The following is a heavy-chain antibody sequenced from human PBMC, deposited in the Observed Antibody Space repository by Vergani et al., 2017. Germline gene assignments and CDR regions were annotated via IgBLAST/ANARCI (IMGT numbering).Heavy chain of an antibody. CDR1: GYTFTSYY. CDR3: ARGGVLMVYAYYFDY. J-gene: IGHJ4*02. V-gene: IGHV1-46*01. D-gene: IGHD2-8*01. Sequence: QVQLVQSGAEVKKPGASVKVSCKASGYTFTSYYMHWVRQAPGQGLEWMGISNPSGGSTSYAQKFQGRVTMTRDTSTSTVYMALSSLSSEDTAVYYCARGGVLMVYAYYFDYWGQGTLVTVSS. CDR2: SNPSGGST.